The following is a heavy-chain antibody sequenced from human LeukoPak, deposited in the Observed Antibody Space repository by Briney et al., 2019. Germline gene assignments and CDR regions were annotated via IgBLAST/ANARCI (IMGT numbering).Heavy chain of an antibody. CDR3: ARGQWGYCSGGSCYPPRYYYYGMDV. J-gene: IGHJ6*02. CDR2: IYYSGST. Sequence: SETLSLTCTVSGGSISSYYWNWIRQPPGKGLEWIGCIYYSGSTNYNPSLKSRVTISLDTSKNQFSLKLSSVTAADTAVYYCARGQWGYCSGGSCYPPRYYYYGMDVWGQGTTVTVSS. V-gene: IGHV4-59*01. CDR1: GGSISSYY. D-gene: IGHD2-15*01.